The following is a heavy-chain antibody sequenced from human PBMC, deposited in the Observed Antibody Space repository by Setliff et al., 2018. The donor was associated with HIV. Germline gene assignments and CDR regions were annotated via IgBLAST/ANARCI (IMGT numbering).Heavy chain of an antibody. Sequence: SETLSLTCTVSGGSISSYYWSWIRQPPGKGLEWIGYIYTSGSTNYNPSLKSRFTISRDNSRNTLYLYMNSLRAEDTAVYYCASIELAAMVPVDYWGQGTLVTVSS. CDR1: GGSISSYY. V-gene: IGHV4-4*08. CDR2: IYTSGST. D-gene: IGHD5-18*01. J-gene: IGHJ4*02. CDR3: ASIELAAMVPVDY.